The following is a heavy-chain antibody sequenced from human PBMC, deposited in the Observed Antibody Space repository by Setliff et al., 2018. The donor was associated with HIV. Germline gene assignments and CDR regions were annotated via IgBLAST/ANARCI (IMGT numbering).Heavy chain of an antibody. CDR3: ARDRRVAMADGTDF. CDR2: MNPNSGNT. CDR1: GYTFTSYD. V-gene: IGHV1-8*03. J-gene: IGHJ4*02. D-gene: IGHD6-19*01. Sequence: ASVKVSCKASGYTFTSYDINWVRQATGQGLEWMGWMNPNSGNTGYAQKFQGRVTITRNTSISTAYMELSSLRSEDTAVYYCARDRRVAMADGTDFWGQGTLVTVSS.